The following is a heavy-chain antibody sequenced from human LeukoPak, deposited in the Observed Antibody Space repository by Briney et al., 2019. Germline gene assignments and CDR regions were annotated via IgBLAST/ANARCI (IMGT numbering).Heavy chain of an antibody. V-gene: IGHV4-4*02. J-gene: IGHJ5*02. CDR3: ARGGPGAHFDP. CDR2: IYDGGST. D-gene: IGHD1-26*01. CDR1: GGSISSDSW. Sequence: PSGTLSLTCAVSGGSISSDSWWSWVRQPPGKGLEWIGEIYDGGSTNYNPSLRNLVTISLDKSKNQFSLKLSSVTAADTAVYYCARGGPGAHFDPWGQGTLVTVSS.